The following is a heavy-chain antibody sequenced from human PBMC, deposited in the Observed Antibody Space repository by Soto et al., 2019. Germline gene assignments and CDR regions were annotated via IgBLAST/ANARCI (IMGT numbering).Heavy chain of an antibody. CDR2: INPNSGGT. Sequence: ASVEVSCRASGYTFTGYYMHWVRQAPGQGLEWMGWINPNSGGTNYAQKFQGRVTMTRDTSISTAYMELSRLRSDDTAVYYCARDGPETYYYDSSGYNGMDVWGQGTTVTVSS. V-gene: IGHV1-2*02. J-gene: IGHJ6*02. CDR3: ARDGPETYYYDSSGYNGMDV. CDR1: GYTFTGYY. D-gene: IGHD3-22*01.